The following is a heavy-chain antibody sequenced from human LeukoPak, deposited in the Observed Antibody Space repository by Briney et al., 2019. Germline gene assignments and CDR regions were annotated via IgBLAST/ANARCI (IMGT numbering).Heavy chain of an antibody. V-gene: IGHV4-39*01. CDR3: ARHGSSSSTSWFDP. J-gene: IGHJ5*02. D-gene: IGHD6-6*01. CDR2: IYYSGST. CDR1: GGSISSSVYF. Sequence: SETLSLTCTVSGGSISSSVYFWGWIRQPPGRGLEWIGSIYYSGSTYYNLSLESRVTISVDTSKNQFSLKLSSVTAADTAVYYCARHGSSSSTSWFDPWGQGTLVTVSS.